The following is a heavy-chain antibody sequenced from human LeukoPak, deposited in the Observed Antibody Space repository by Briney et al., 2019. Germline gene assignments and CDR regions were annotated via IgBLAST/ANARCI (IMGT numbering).Heavy chain of an antibody. CDR2: IYYSGST. Sequence: SETLSLTCTVSGVSISSSSYYWGRIRQAQGKGLEWIGSIYYSGSTYYNPSVKSRITISVDTSKNQFSLKLSSVTAADPAVYYCARDLRGSEYWGQGTLVTVSS. CDR1: GVSISSSSYY. V-gene: IGHV4-39*07. CDR3: ARDLRGSEY. D-gene: IGHD2-15*01. J-gene: IGHJ4*02.